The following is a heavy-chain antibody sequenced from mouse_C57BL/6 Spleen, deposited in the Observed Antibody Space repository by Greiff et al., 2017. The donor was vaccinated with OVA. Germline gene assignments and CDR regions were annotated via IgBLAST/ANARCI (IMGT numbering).Heavy chain of an antibody. V-gene: IGHV1-18*01. D-gene: IGHD1-1*01. J-gene: IGHJ1*03. CDR1: GYTFTDYN. CDR2: INPNNGGT. CDR3: ARSAITTVVATWDFDV. Sequence: EVQLQQSGPELVKPGASVKIPCKASGYTFTDYNMDWVKQSHGKSLEWIGDINPNNGGTIYNQKFKGKATLTVDKSSSTAYMELRSLTSEDTAVYYCARSAITTVVATWDFDVWGTGTTVTVSS.